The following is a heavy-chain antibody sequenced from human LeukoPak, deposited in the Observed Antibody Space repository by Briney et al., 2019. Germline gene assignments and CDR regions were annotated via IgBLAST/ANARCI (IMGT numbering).Heavy chain of an antibody. V-gene: IGHV1-69*06. CDR3: ARDGGLYCSGGNCYGGLDYYYYMDV. CDR2: IIPTFGTA. CDR1: GGTFGSYA. J-gene: IGHJ6*03. D-gene: IGHD2-15*01. Sequence: GASVKVSCKASGGTFGSYAISWVRQAPGQGLEWMGGIIPTFGTANYAQKFQGRVTITADKSTSTAYMELSSLRSEDTAVYYCARDGGLYCSGGNCYGGLDYYYYMDVWGKGTTVTVSS.